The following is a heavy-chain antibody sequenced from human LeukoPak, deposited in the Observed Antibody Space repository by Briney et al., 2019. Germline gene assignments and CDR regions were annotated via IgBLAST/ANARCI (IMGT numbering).Heavy chain of an antibody. V-gene: IGHV3-48*04. Sequence: GGSLRLSCAASGFAFSTYSMNWVRQAPGKGLEWVSYISSSGTIYYADSVKGRFTISRDNAKNSLYLQMNSLRAEDTAVYYCARDQGNWNIDYWGQGTLVTVSS. D-gene: IGHD1/OR15-1a*01. CDR1: GFAFSTYS. CDR3: ARDQGNWNIDY. J-gene: IGHJ4*02. CDR2: ISSSGTI.